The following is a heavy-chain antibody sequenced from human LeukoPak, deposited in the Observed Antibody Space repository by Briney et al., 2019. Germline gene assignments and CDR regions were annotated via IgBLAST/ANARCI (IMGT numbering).Heavy chain of an antibody. CDR3: ARRSCSGGNCYADV. CDR2: LYYSGNT. Sequence: SETLSLTCTVSGGSISSYSWSWVRQPPGKGVEWIGYLYYSGNTNYTPSLKSRVPISVDTSKTQFSLKLSSVTAADTAVYYCARRSCSGGNCYADVWGKGITVTVSS. CDR1: GGSISSYS. J-gene: IGHJ6*03. D-gene: IGHD2-15*01. V-gene: IGHV4-59*08.